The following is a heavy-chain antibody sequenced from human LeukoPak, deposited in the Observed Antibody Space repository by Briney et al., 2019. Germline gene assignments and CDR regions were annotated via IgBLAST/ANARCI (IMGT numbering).Heavy chain of an antibody. Sequence: ASVKVSCKASGYTFTSYGISWVRQAPGQGIEWMGWISAYNGNTNYSQKLQGRVTMTTHTSTSTAYMELRSLRSDDTAVYYCARLGIAAWIPHYFDYWGQGTLVTVSS. V-gene: IGHV1-18*01. CDR2: ISAYNGNT. CDR3: ARLGIAAWIPHYFDY. J-gene: IGHJ4*02. CDR1: GYTFTSYG. D-gene: IGHD6-13*01.